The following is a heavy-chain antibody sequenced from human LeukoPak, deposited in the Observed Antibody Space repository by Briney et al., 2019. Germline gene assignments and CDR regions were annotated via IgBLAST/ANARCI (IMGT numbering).Heavy chain of an antibody. Sequence: GGSLRLSCAVSGFTFSKYGLSWVRQAPGKGLEWVSAISGSGGSTYYADSVKGRFTISRDNSKNTLYLQMNSLRAEDTAVYYCAKDQSSGWPHYFDYWGQGTLVTVSS. V-gene: IGHV3-23*01. CDR1: GFTFSKYG. CDR3: AKDQSSGWPHYFDY. CDR2: ISGSGGST. J-gene: IGHJ4*02. D-gene: IGHD6-19*01.